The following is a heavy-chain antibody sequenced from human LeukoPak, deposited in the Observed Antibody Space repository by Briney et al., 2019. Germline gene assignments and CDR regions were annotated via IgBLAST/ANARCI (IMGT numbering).Heavy chain of an antibody. Sequence: PSQTLSLTCTVSGGSISSGDYYWSWIRQPPGKGLEWVGYIYYSGSTYYNPSLNSRVTISVDTSKNQFSLKLSSVTAADTAVYYCARCKGSPNYYYYYRMDARGQGTTVTVSS. CDR2: IYYSGST. CDR1: GGSISSGDYY. V-gene: IGHV4-30-4*01. CDR3: ARCKGSPNYYYYYRMDA. J-gene: IGHJ6*02.